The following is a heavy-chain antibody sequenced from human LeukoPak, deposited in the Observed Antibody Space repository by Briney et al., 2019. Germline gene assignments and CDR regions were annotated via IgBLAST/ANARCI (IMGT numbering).Heavy chain of an antibody. J-gene: IGHJ4*02. V-gene: IGHV3-7*01. D-gene: IGHD6-13*01. Sequence: TGGSLRLSCAASGFTFSSYWMSWVRQAPGKGLEWVANIKQDGSEKYYVDSVKGRFTISRDNAKNSLYLQMNGLRAEDTAVYYCASINSSSWYPTYFDYWGQGTLVTVSS. CDR3: ASINSSSWYPTYFDY. CDR2: IKQDGSEK. CDR1: GFTFSSYW.